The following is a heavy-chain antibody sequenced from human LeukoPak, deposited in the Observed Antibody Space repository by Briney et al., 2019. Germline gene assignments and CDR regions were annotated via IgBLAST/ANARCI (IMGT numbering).Heavy chain of an antibody. J-gene: IGHJ4*02. D-gene: IGHD6-13*01. Sequence: GGSLRLSCAASGFTLSSYALNWVRQAPGKGLEGVSVISCSGCSTYYADSAKDRFTISRENSKNTLYLQMYSLRAEDTAVYYCATHLSSSWYWELDYWGQGTLVTVSS. CDR1: GFTLSSYA. V-gene: IGHV3-23*01. CDR3: ATHLSSSWYWELDY. CDR2: ISCSGCST.